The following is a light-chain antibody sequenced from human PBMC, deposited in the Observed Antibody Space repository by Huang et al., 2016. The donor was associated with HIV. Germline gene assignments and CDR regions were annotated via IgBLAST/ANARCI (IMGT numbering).Light chain of an antibody. CDR1: QSIGTW. Sequence: GDRVTITCRASQSIGTWLAWYQQKPRKPPKLLIYKASTLQGGVPSRFGGGGSGTEFTLTISSLQPDDFATYFCQQYNSYSGKFGQGTKVE. CDR2: KAS. CDR3: QQYNSYSGK. V-gene: IGKV1-5*03. J-gene: IGKJ1*01.